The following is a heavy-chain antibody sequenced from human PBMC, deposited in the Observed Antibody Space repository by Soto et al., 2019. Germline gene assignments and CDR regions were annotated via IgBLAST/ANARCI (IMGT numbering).Heavy chain of an antibody. Sequence: PSETLSLTCTVSGGSISSGDYYWSWIRQPPGKGLEWIGYIYYSGSTYYNPSLKSRVTISVDTSKNQFSLKLSSVTAADTAVYYCARHEGEYYDFWSGYYTGWFDPWGQGTLVTVSS. V-gene: IGHV4-30-4*01. CDR3: ARHEGEYYDFWSGYYTGWFDP. CDR2: IYYSGST. D-gene: IGHD3-3*01. CDR1: GGSISSGDYY. J-gene: IGHJ5*02.